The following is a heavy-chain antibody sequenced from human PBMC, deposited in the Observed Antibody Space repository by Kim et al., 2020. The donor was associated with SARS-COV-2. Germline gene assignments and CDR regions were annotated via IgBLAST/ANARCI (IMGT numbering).Heavy chain of an antibody. D-gene: IGHD1-26*01. CDR3: ARETLVGAIKSDAFDI. CDR2: IYSGGST. CDR1: GFTVSSNY. Sequence: GGSLRLSCAASGFTVSSNYMSWVRQAPGKGLEWVSVIYSGGSTYYADSVKGRFTISRDNSKNTLYLQMNSLRAEDTAVYYCARETLVGAIKSDAFDIWGQGTMVTVSS. J-gene: IGHJ3*02. V-gene: IGHV3-53*01.